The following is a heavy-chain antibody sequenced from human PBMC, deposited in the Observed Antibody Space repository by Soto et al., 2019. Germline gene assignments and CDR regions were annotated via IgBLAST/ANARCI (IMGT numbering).Heavy chain of an antibody. Sequence: QVQLVQSGAEVKKPGSSVKVSCKASGGTFSSYAISWVRQAPGQGLEWMGGIIPIFGTANYAQKFQGRVTITANESTSKAYMELSSLRSEDTAVYYCARSITGTVSYYYGMDVWGQGTTVTVSS. V-gene: IGHV1-69*12. D-gene: IGHD1-20*01. CDR2: IIPIFGTA. CDR1: GGTFSSYA. CDR3: ARSITGTVSYYYGMDV. J-gene: IGHJ6*02.